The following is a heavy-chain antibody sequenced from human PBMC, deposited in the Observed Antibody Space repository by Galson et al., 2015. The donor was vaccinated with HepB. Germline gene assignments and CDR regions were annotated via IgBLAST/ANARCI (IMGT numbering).Heavy chain of an antibody. CDR1: GFTFSNAW. Sequence: SLRLSCAASGFTFSNAWMSWVRQAPGKGLEWVGRIKSKTDGGTTDYAAPVKGRFTISRDDSKNTLYLQMNSLKTEDTAVYYCTPRGEAAAGTAWGQGTLVTVSS. CDR3: TPRGEAAAGTA. D-gene: IGHD6-13*01. V-gene: IGHV3-15*01. CDR2: IKSKTDGGTT. J-gene: IGHJ4*02.